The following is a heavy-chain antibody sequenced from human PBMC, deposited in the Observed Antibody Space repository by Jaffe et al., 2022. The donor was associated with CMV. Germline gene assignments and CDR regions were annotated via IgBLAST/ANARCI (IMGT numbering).Heavy chain of an antibody. CDR1: GGSISSSSYY. V-gene: IGHV4-39*01. CDR2: IYYSGST. D-gene: IGHD3-9*01. Sequence: QLQLQESGPGLVKPSETLSLTCTVSGGSISSSSYYWGWIRQPPGKGLEWIGSIYYSGSTYYNPSLKSRVTISVDTSKNQFSLKLSSVTAADTAVYYCARHVGDYDILTGYYAWYYFDYWGQGTLVTVSS. CDR3: ARHVGDYDILTGYYAWYYFDY. J-gene: IGHJ4*02.